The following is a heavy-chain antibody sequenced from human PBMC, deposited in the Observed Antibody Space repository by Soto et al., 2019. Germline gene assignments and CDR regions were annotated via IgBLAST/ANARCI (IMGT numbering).Heavy chain of an antibody. J-gene: IGHJ4*02. CDR2: ISPDGSEK. V-gene: IGHV3-7*01. CDR3: SRSLNS. CDR1: GFTFSSFW. Sequence: SLRLSCAASGFTFSSFWMDWVRQPPGKGLEWVANISPDGSEKHYVDSVKGRFTISRDNARNSLYLQMRSLTAEDSALYYCSRSLNSWGQGTRVTVS.